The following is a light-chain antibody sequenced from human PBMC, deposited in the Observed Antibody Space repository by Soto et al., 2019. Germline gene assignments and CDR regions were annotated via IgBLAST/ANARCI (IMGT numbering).Light chain of an antibody. J-gene: IGLJ1*01. V-gene: IGLV1-44*01. Sequence: QPVLTQPPSASGTPGQRVTISCSGSSSNIGDNPVNWYQQVPGAAPKLLIYINDQRPSGVPDRFSGSKSGTSASLAISGLQAEDEADYYCAAWDDSLNALFGTGTKLTVL. CDR3: AAWDDSLNAL. CDR2: IND. CDR1: SSNIGDNP.